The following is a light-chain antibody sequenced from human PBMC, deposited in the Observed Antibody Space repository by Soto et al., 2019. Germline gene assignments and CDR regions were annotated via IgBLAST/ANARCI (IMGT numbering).Light chain of an antibody. CDR3: QQYYSYPRT. Sequence: AIQMTQSPSSFSASTGDRVTITCRASQGISSYLAWYQQKPGKAPKLLIYASSTLQSGVPARFSGSGSGTDLTLTISCLQSEDFATYYCQQYYSYPRTFGPGTKVDIK. V-gene: IGKV1-8*01. J-gene: IGKJ1*01. CDR2: ASS. CDR1: QGISSY.